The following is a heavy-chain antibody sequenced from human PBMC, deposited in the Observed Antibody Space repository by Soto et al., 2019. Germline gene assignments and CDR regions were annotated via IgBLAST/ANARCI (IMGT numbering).Heavy chain of an antibody. CDR3: ARLNWNYDYYYYYMDV. CDR2: IYHSGST. Sequence: QVQLQESGPGLVKPSGTLSLTCAVSSGSISSSNWWSWVRQPPGKGLEWIGEIYHSGSTNNNPSLKSRVTISVDKSKNQFSLKLSSVTAADTAVYYCARLNWNYDYYYYYMDVWGKGTTVTVSS. J-gene: IGHJ6*03. V-gene: IGHV4-4*02. CDR1: SGSISSSNW. D-gene: IGHD1-7*01.